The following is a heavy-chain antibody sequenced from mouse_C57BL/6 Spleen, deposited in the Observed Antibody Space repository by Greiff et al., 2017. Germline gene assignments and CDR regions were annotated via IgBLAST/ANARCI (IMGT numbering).Heavy chain of an antibody. D-gene: IGHD1-1*01. V-gene: IGHV1-20*01. CDR3: AREEGHYYGSTQFAY. J-gene: IGHJ3*01. Sequence: EVQLQQSGPELVKPGDSVKISCKASGYSFTGYFMNWVMQSHGKSLEWIGRINPYNGDTFYNQKFKGKATLTVDKSSSTAHMELRSLTSEDSAVYYCAREEGHYYGSTQFAYWGQGTLVTVSA. CDR1: GYSFTGYF. CDR2: INPYNGDT.